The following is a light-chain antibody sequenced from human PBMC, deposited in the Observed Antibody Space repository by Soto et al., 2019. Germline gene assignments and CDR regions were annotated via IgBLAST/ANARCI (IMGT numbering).Light chain of an antibody. Sequence: DIQMTQSPSTLSASVGDRVTITCRASQSINTWLAWYQQKPGKAPKLLIYKASNLGSGVPSRFSGSGSGTEFTLTISSLQPDDFAIYYCQQYNSHSSYTFGQGTKLEIK. CDR1: QSINTW. V-gene: IGKV1-5*03. J-gene: IGKJ2*01. CDR3: QQYNSHSSYT. CDR2: KAS.